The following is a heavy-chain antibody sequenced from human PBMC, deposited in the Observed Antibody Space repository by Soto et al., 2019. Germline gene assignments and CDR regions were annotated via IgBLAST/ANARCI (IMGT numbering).Heavy chain of an antibody. Sequence: QVQLVQSGAEVKKPGSSVKVSCKASGGTFSSYTISWVRQAPGQGLEWMGRIIPILGIANYAQKFQGRVTITADKSTRTAYMERSSLRSEDTAVYYCASDGGTMVRGYGYWGQGTLVTVSS. V-gene: IGHV1-69*02. J-gene: IGHJ4*02. CDR3: ASDGGTMVRGYGY. CDR2: IIPILGIA. D-gene: IGHD3-10*01. CDR1: GGTFSSYT.